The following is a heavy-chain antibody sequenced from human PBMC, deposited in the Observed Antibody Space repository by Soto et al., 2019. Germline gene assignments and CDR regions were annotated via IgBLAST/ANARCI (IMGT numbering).Heavy chain of an antibody. Sequence: QVQLVQSGAEEKKPGASVKVSCKASGYTFTSYAIHWVRQAPGQRLEWMGWINAGNGNTKYSQKFQGRVTITRDTSASTAYMDLSSLRSEDTAVYYCASSRIQLEPDGRDGWGQGTTVTVSS. J-gene: IGHJ6*02. V-gene: IGHV1-3*05. CDR1: GYTFTSYA. CDR3: ASSRIQLEPDGRDG. CDR2: INAGNGNT. D-gene: IGHD1-1*01.